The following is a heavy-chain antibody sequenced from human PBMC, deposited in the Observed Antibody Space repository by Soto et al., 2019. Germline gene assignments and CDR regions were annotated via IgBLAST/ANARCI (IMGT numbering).Heavy chain of an antibody. Sequence: EVQLVESGGGLVQPGGSLRLSCAASGFILRSYWMHWVRQAPGKGLVWVSHITNDGTGTTYADSVKGRFTISRDNAKSTLYLQMNSLRADDTAIYYCARGMQGSRYFEVWGRGTLVTVSS. J-gene: IGHJ2*01. CDR3: ARGMQGSRYFEV. CDR1: GFILRSYW. CDR2: ITNDGTGT. V-gene: IGHV3-74*01.